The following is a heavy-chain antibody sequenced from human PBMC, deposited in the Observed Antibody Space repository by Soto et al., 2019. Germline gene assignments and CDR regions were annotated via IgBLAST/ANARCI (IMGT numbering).Heavy chain of an antibody. CDR1: GFTFSTYA. CDR2: INTAGTA. CDR3: AKDWYEDD. Sequence: EVQLLESGGGLVQPGGSLRLSCAASGFTFSTYAMTWVRQAPGKGLEWVSAINTAGTAYYLDSVKGRFTISRDNAKNTLYLQMNGLRAEDTAVYYSAKDWYEDDWGQGTLVTVSS. D-gene: IGHD6-13*01. J-gene: IGHJ4*02. V-gene: IGHV3-23*01.